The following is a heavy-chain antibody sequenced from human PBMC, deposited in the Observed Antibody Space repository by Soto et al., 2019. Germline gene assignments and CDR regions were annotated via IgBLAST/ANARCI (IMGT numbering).Heavy chain of an antibody. Sequence: ASVKVSCKASGYTFTSYAMHWVRQAPGQRLEWMGWINAGNGNTKYSQKSQGRVTITRDTSASTAYMELSSLRSEDTAVYYCARVGATMAYFDYWGQGTLVTVSS. CDR3: ARVGATMAYFDY. V-gene: IGHV1-3*01. J-gene: IGHJ4*02. CDR2: INAGNGNT. D-gene: IGHD1-26*01. CDR1: GYTFTSYA.